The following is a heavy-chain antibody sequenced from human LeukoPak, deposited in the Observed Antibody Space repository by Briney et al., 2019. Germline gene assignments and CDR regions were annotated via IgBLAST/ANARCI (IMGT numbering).Heavy chain of an antibody. J-gene: IGHJ4*02. CDR3: ARWAGSGSWYGKIDTIDY. CDR2: IYPGDSDT. D-gene: IGHD6-13*01. CDR1: GYSFTSYW. Sequence: GESLKISCKGSGYSFTSYWIGWVRQMPGKGLGWMGIIYPGDSDTRYSPSFQGQVTISADKSISTAYLQWSSLKASDTAMYYCARWAGSGSWYGKIDTIDYWGQGTLVTVSS. V-gene: IGHV5-51*01.